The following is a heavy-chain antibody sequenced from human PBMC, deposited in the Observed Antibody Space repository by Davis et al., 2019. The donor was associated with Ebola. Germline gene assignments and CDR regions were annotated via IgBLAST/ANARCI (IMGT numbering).Heavy chain of an antibody. V-gene: IGHV3-11*06. J-gene: IGHJ4*02. CDR3: ARAVQQLVDY. Sequence: GESLKISCAASGFTFSDYYMSWIRQAPGKGLEWVSYSSRSSSYTNYADSVKGRFTISRDNAKNSLYLQMNSLRAEDTAVYYCARAVQQLVDYWGQGTLVTVSS. CDR2: SSRSSSYT. CDR1: GFTFSDYY. D-gene: IGHD6-13*01.